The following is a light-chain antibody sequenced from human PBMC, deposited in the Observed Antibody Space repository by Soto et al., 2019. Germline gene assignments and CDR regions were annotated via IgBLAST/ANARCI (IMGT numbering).Light chain of an antibody. CDR1: SSNIGSNY. Sequence: QSVLTQPPSASGTPGQRVTISCSGSSSNIGSNYVYWYQHLTGTAPKLPIYRNNQRPSGVPDRFSGSKSGTSASLAISGLRSEDEADYYCATWDDSLSNYVFGTGTKVP. J-gene: IGLJ1*01. CDR3: ATWDDSLSNYV. V-gene: IGLV1-47*01. CDR2: RNN.